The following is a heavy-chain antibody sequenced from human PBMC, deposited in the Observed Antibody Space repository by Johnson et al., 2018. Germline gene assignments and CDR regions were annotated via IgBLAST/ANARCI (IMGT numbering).Heavy chain of an antibody. CDR1: GASVSSNSAA. V-gene: IGHV6-1*01. CDR2: TYYRSKWYN. J-gene: IGHJ6*03. D-gene: IGHD2-15*01. CDR3: ARAQDFVVVGTYYYYMDV. Sequence: QVQLQQSGPGLVKPSQTLSLTCAISGASVSSNSAAWNWIRQSPSRGLEWLGRTYYRSKWYNDYAVSVKSRVTINPDTSKNQFSLQLNSVPPEDTAVYYCARAQDFVVVGTYYYYMDVWGKGTTVTVSS.